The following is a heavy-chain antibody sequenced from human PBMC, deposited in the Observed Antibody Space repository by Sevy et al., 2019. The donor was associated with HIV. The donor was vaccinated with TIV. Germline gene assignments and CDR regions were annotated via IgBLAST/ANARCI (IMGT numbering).Heavy chain of an antibody. J-gene: IGHJ6*03. V-gene: IGHV5-10-1*01. D-gene: IGHD6-13*01. CDR3: ARHGSRCSSWYSGHYYYYYMDV. Sequence: GESLKISCKGSGYSFTSYWISWVRQMPGKGLEWMGRIDPSDSYTNYSPSFQGHVTISADKSISTAYLQWSSLKASDTAMYYCARHGSRCSSWYSGHYYYYYMDVWGKGTTVTVSS. CDR2: IDPSDSYT. CDR1: GYSFTSYW.